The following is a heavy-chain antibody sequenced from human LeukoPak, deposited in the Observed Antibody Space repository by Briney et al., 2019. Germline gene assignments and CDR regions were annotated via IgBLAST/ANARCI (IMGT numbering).Heavy chain of an antibody. D-gene: IGHD3-22*01. J-gene: IGHJ3*02. CDR1: GGSISSGSYY. V-gene: IGHV4-61*02. Sequence: PSETLSLTCTVSGGSISSGSYYWSWIRQPAGKGLEWIGRIYTSGSTNYNPSLKSRATISVDTSKNQFSLKLSSVTAADTAVYYCARQSSGLIWGQGTMVTVSS. CDR3: ARQSSGLI. CDR2: IYTSGST.